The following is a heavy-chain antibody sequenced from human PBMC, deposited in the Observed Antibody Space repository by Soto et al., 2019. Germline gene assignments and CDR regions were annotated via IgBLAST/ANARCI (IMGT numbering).Heavy chain of an antibody. Sequence: ASVKVSCKAIGYSFTSHYMHWVRQAPGQGLEWMGTIFPGGVNIAYAQKFKARVTMTKDTSTSTVYMELNSLTSDDTAVYYCARLQSWHDLVWWFDPLGQGTLDTVSS. CDR3: ARLQSWHDLVWWFDP. CDR1: GYSFTSHY. CDR2: IFPGGVNI. J-gene: IGHJ5*02. V-gene: IGHV1-46*01. D-gene: IGHD3-16*01.